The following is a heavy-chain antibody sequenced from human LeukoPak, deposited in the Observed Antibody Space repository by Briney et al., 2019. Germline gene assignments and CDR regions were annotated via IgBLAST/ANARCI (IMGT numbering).Heavy chain of an antibody. J-gene: IGHJ6*03. CDR1: GGSFGGYY. CDR3: AKVSGPRGSSTTVEDYYYYMDV. CDR2: INHSGST. D-gene: IGHD1-26*01. V-gene: IGHV4-34*01. Sequence: SETLSLTCAVYGGSFGGYYWSWIRQPPGKGLEWIGEINHSGSTNYNPSLKSRVTISVDTSKNQFSLKLSSVTAADAAVYYCAKVSGPRGSSTTVEDYYYYMDVWGKGTTVTTSS.